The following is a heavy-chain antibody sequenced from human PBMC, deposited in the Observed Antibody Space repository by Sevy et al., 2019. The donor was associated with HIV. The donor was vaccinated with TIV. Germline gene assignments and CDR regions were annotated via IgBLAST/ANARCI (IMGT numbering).Heavy chain of an antibody. V-gene: IGHV3-30*18. Sequence: GGSLRLSCVVSGITFSTSGMHWVRQAPGKGLEWVAVISYLGRDKFYADSVKGRSTISRDKSKNILYLQMISLRAEDTAVYYCAKDFTGYNGMDVWGQGTMVTVSS. D-gene: IGHD3-9*01. J-gene: IGHJ6*02. CDR1: GITFSTSG. CDR2: ISYLGRDK. CDR3: AKDFTGYNGMDV.